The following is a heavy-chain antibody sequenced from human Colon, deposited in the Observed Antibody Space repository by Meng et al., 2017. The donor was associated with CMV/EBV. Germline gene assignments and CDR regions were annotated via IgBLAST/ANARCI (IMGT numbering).Heavy chain of an antibody. J-gene: IGHJ4*02. CDR3: AKGTNFYDTRGYFDF. CDR2: ISGSGATA. D-gene: IGHD3-22*01. Sequence: GGSLRLSCAASGFTSSSFGMSWVRQAPGRGLEWVARISGSGATAYYADSVKGRFIISRDNSKNAVYLQMNSLRVEDTAVYYCAKGTNFYDTRGYFDFWGQGTLVTVSS. V-gene: IGHV3-23*01. CDR1: GFTSSSFG.